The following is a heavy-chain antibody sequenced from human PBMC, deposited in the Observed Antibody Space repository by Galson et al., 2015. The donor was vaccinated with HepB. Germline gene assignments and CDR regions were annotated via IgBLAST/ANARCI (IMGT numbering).Heavy chain of an antibody. V-gene: IGHV4-59*12. Sequence: ETLSLTCSVSGASMNTDYWTWIRQSPGQRLEWVVYVHHSGAANYNPSLKSRVTMSIDTSKNQFSLNLRSVTAADPAMYFCTRVFGQKCGGTTCFLGAFDIWGPGTRVIVSS. D-gene: IGHD3/OR15-3a*01. CDR1: GASMNTDY. J-gene: IGHJ3*02. CDR2: VHHSGAA. CDR3: TRVFGQKCGGTTCFLGAFDI.